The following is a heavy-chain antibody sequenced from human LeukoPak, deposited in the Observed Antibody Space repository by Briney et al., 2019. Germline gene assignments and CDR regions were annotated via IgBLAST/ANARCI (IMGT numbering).Heavy chain of an antibody. J-gene: IGHJ5*02. Sequence: GGSLRLSCASSGFTFSTYWMHWVRQAPGKGLVWVSSINSDGSTTNYADFVKGRFTISRDNAKNTLYLQMNGLRAEDTAMYYCASPHSAWGQGTLVTVSP. CDR1: GFTFSTYW. CDR2: INSDGSTT. D-gene: IGHD5-18*01. CDR3: ASPHSA. V-gene: IGHV3-74*01.